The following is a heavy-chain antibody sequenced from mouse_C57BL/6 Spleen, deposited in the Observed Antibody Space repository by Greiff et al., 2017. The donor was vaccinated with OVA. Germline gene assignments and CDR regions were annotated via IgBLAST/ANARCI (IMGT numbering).Heavy chain of an antibody. CDR3: ARQNWESVFDY. D-gene: IGHD4-1*01. J-gene: IGHJ2*01. CDR1: GFTFSSYG. V-gene: IGHV5-6*01. CDR2: ISSGGSYT. Sequence: EVKVVESGGDLVKPGGSLKLSCAASGFTFSSYGMSWVRQTPDKRLEWVATISSGGSYTYYPDSVKGRFTISRDNAKNTLYLQMSSLKSEDTAMYYCARQNWESVFDYWGQGTTLTVSS.